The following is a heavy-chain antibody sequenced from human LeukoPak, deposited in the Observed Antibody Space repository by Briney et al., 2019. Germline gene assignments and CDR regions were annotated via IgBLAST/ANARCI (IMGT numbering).Heavy chain of an antibody. D-gene: IGHD1-26*01. CDR1: GYTFTSYY. Sequence: ASVKVSCKASGYTFTSYYMHWVRQAPGQGLEWMGIINPSGGSTSYAQKFQGRVTMTRNTSISTAYMELSSLRSEDTAVYYCAREGGSYASDIWGQGTMVTVSS. J-gene: IGHJ3*02. CDR2: INPSGGST. CDR3: AREGGSYASDI. V-gene: IGHV1-46*01.